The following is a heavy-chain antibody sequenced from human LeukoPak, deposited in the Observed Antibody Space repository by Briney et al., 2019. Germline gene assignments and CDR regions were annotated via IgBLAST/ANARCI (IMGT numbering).Heavy chain of an antibody. CDR1: GYTFTSYY. J-gene: IGHJ4*02. Sequence: GASVKVSCKASGYTFTSYYMHWVRQAPGQGLEWMGIINPSGGSTSYAQKFQGRVTMTRDRPTSTVYMELSSLRFEDTAVYYCARLGAAAVDYWGQGTLVTVSS. CDR2: INPSGGST. D-gene: IGHD6-13*01. CDR3: ARLGAAAVDY. V-gene: IGHV1-46*01.